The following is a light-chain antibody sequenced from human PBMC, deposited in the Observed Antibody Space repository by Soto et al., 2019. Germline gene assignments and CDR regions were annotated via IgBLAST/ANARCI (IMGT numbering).Light chain of an antibody. CDR1: QSVSSSY. J-gene: IGKJ1*01. CDR3: QQYGSSPQRT. V-gene: IGKV3-20*01. Sequence: EIVLTQSPATLSLSPGERATLSCRASQSVSSSYLVCYQQQPDEAPRLLIHVAFSRATDLPHRFSGSGSGTDFSLTISSREPEDFAVYYCQQYGSSPQRTFGQGTKVEIK. CDR2: VAF.